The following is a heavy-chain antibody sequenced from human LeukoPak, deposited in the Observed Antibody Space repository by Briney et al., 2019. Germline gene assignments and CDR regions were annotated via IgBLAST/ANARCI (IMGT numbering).Heavy chain of an antibody. Sequence: GGSLRLSCAASGFTFSSYDMHWVRQALGKGPEWVAIIRYDGSNENYADSVKGRFTISRDNSKKTLYLQMNSLRAEDTAVYYCARNRYNLDYWGQGTLVTVSS. CDR1: GFTFSSYD. V-gene: IGHV3-33*01. CDR2: IRYDGSNE. J-gene: IGHJ4*02. CDR3: ARNRYNLDY. D-gene: IGHD5-24*01.